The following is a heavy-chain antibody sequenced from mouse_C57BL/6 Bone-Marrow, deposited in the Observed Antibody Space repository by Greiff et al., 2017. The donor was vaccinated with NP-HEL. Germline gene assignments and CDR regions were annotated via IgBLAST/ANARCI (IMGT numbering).Heavy chain of an antibody. Sequence: EVQLVESGGDLVKPGGFLKLSCAASGFTFSSYGMSWVRQTPDKRLEWVATISSGGSYTYYPDSVKGRFTISRDNAKNTLYLQMSSLKSEDTAMYYCAREAYYYGGAYWGQGTLVTVSA. J-gene: IGHJ3*01. D-gene: IGHD1-1*01. V-gene: IGHV5-6*01. CDR1: GFTFSSYG. CDR2: ISSGGSYT. CDR3: AREAYYYGGAY.